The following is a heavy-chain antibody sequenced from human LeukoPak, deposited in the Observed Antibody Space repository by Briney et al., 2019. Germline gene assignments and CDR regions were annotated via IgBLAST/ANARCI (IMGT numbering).Heavy chain of an antibody. CDR1: GFTFSDYY. Sequence: SGGSLRLPCAASGFTFSDYYMSWIRQAPGKGLEWVSYISGSGSTVYYAASVRGRFTISRDNAKNSLFLQMNSLRAEDTAVYYCARDRGNSDPGDWFDSWGQGTLVTVSS. D-gene: IGHD4-23*01. CDR2: ISGSGSTV. J-gene: IGHJ5*01. CDR3: ARDRGNSDPGDWFDS. V-gene: IGHV3-11*01.